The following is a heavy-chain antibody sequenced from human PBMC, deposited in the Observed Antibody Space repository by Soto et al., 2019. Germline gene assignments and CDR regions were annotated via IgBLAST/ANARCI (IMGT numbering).Heavy chain of an antibody. V-gene: IGHV4-39*01. CDR2: IYYSGST. J-gene: IGHJ4*02. CDR3: ARTTVTTLDY. Sequence: ETLSLTCTVSGGSISSSSYYWGWIRQPPGKGLEWIGSIYYSGSTYYNPSLKSRVTISVDTSKNQFSLKLSSVTAADTAVYYCARTTVTTLDYWGQGTLVTVSS. CDR1: GGSISSSSYY. D-gene: IGHD4-17*01.